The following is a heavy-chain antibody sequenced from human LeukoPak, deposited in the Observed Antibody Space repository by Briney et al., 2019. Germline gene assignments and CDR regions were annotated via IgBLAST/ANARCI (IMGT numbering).Heavy chain of an antibody. J-gene: IGHJ4*02. CDR3: ASSLLATTGPLFY. V-gene: IGHV3-9*01. CDR1: GFTFDDYA. CDR2: ISWNSGSI. D-gene: IGHD5-24*01. Sequence: AGGSLRLSCAASGFTFDDYAMHWVRQAPGKGLEWVSGISWNSGSIGYADSVKGRFTISRDNSKNSLYLQMDSLRADDTALYYCASSLLATTGPLFYWGLGTLVTVSS.